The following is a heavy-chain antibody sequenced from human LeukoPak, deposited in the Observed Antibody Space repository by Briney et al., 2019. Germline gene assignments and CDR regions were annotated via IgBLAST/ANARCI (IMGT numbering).Heavy chain of an antibody. J-gene: IGHJ4*02. CDR2: ISGSGGST. CDR1: GFTFSSYG. Sequence: GGSLRLSCAPSGFTFSSYGMHWVRQAPGKGLEWVSAISGSGGSTYYADSVKGRFTISRDNSKNTLYLQMNSLRAEDTAVYYCAKATGPGIAAPEDYWGQGTLVTVSS. V-gene: IGHV3-23*01. CDR3: AKATGPGIAAPEDY. D-gene: IGHD6-13*01.